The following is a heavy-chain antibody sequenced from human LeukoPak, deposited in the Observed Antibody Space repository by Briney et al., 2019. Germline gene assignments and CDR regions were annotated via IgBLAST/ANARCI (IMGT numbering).Heavy chain of an antibody. V-gene: IGHV1-18*04. Sequence: GASVKVSCKASRYTFTSYDINWVREAAGQGLEWMGWISAYNGNTNYAQKLQGRVTMTTDTSTSTAYMELRSLRSDDTAVYYCARDVVVGATTDGWFDPWGQGTLVTVSS. D-gene: IGHD1-26*01. CDR1: RYTFTSYD. J-gene: IGHJ5*02. CDR2: ISAYNGNT. CDR3: ARDVVVGATTDGWFDP.